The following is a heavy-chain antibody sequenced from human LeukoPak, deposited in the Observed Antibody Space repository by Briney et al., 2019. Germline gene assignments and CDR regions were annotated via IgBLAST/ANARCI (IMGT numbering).Heavy chain of an antibody. V-gene: IGHV1-18*01. Sequence: ASVKVSCKASGYTFPSYGISWVRQAPGQGLEWMGWISAYNGNINYAQKLQGRVTMTTDTSTSTAYMELRSLRSDDTAVYYCARGTSNYYDSSGSIDYWGQGTLVTVSS. CDR1: GYTFPSYG. D-gene: IGHD3-22*01. CDR3: ARGTSNYYDSSGSIDY. CDR2: ISAYNGNI. J-gene: IGHJ4*02.